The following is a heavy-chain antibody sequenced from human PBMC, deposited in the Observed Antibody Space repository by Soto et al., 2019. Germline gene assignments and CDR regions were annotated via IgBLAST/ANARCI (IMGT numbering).Heavy chain of an antibody. CDR3: ARDLSWGSNWYYYMDV. D-gene: IGHD7-27*01. CDR1: GFILSDCA. J-gene: IGHJ6*03. Sequence: EVQLVESGGGLVQPGGSLRLSCATSGFILSDCAMNWVRQAPGKGLLWVSYISSSSSVIDYADSVKGRFTVSRDNARNSLYLQMNSLRSEDTGVYYCARDLSWGSNWYYYMDVWGKWTTITVSS. CDR2: ISSSSSVI. V-gene: IGHV3-48*01.